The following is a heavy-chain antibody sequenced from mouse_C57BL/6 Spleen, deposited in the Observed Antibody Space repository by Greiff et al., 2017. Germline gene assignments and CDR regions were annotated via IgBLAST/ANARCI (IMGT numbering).Heavy chain of an antibody. CDR2: ISSGGDYI. CDR1: GFTFSSYA. D-gene: IGHD2-2*01. CDR3: TRNGYDGGFAY. J-gene: IGHJ3*01. Sequence: EVQRVESGEGLVKPGGSLKLSCAASGFTFSSYAMSWVRQTPEKRLEWVAYISSGGDYIYYADTVKGRFTISRDNARNTLYLQMSSLKSEDTAMYYCTRNGYDGGFAYWGQGTLVTVSA. V-gene: IGHV5-9-1*02.